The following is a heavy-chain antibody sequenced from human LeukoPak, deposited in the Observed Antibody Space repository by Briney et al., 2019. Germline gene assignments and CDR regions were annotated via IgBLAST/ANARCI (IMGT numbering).Heavy chain of an antibody. Sequence: GGSLRLSCAASGFTLSGYWMHWVRQPPGKGLVWVSRINGDGSTTSYADSVKGRFTISRDNAKNTLYLQMNSLRAEDSAIYYCARVHSSSWPSFDQWGQGTLVTVSS. CDR2: INGDGSTT. CDR1: GFTLSGYW. D-gene: IGHD6-13*01. V-gene: IGHV3-74*01. J-gene: IGHJ4*02. CDR3: ARVHSSSWPSFDQ.